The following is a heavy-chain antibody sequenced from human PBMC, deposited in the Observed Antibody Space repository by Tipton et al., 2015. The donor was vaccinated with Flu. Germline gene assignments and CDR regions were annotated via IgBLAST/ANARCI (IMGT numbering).Heavy chain of an antibody. Sequence: QLVQSGAEVKKPGESLKISCKGSGSSFSSYWIAWVRQMPGKGLEWMGIIYPDDSDTKYSPYFQGHVTFSADKSVNTAYLQWSSLKASDTAIYFCVRQNCGGDCYPDYWGQGTLVTVSS. J-gene: IGHJ4*02. D-gene: IGHD2-21*02. CDR2: IYPDDSDT. CDR1: GSSFSSYW. V-gene: IGHV5-51*01. CDR3: VRQNCGGDCYPDY.